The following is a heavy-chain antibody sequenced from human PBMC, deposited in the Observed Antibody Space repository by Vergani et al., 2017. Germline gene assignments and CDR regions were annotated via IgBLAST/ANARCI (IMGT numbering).Heavy chain of an antibody. CDR3: ARGASGDYVSSIDY. Sequence: VQLVDSGGGLVQPGGSLRLSCAASGFTFRSYAMHWVRQAPGKGLEWVAVISYDGSNKYYADSVKGRFTISRDNSKNTLYLQMNSLRAEDTAVYYCARGASGDYVSSIDYWGQGTLVTVSS. CDR1: GFTFRSYA. J-gene: IGHJ4*02. D-gene: IGHD4-17*01. V-gene: IGHV3-30-3*01. CDR2: ISYDGSNK.